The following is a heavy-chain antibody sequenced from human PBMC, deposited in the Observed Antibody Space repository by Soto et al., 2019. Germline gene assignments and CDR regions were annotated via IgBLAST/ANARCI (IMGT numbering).Heavy chain of an antibody. CDR1: GFTFSTYA. D-gene: IGHD6-19*01. V-gene: IGHV3-23*01. CDR2: ISGSGGST. CDR3: AKERYSSGYFDS. Sequence: GGSLRLSCAASGFTFSTYAMSWVRQVPGKGMEWVSAISGSGGSTYYADAVKGRFTISRDNSKTTLYLQMNSLRAEDTAIYHCAKERYSSGYFDSWGQGTLVTVSS. J-gene: IGHJ4*02.